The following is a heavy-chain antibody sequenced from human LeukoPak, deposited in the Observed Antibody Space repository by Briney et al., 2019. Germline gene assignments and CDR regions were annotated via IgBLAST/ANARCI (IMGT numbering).Heavy chain of an antibody. CDR2: IRYDGSNK. J-gene: IGHJ4*02. D-gene: IGHD6-13*01. CDR1: GFTFSSFG. V-gene: IGHV3-30*02. Sequence: GGSLRLSCAASGFTFSSFGMHWVRQAPGKGLEWISFIRYDGSNKYYTDSVKGRFTISRDNSQNTLYLQMNSLRTEDTALYFCAKDRTMAADGTYFDYWGQGTLVTVSS. CDR3: AKDRTMAADGTYFDY.